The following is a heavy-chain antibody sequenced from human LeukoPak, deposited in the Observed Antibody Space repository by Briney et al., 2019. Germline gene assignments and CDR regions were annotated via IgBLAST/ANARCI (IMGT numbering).Heavy chain of an antibody. CDR1: GFTFSSYA. V-gene: IGHV3-23*01. J-gene: IGHJ5*02. D-gene: IGHD3-10*01. CDR3: AKTGGSGSYLNWFDP. Sequence: GGSLRLSCAASGFTFSSYAMSWVRQAPGKGLEWVSAISGSGGSTYYAGSVTGRFTISRDNSKITLYLQMNSLRAEDTAVYTCAKTGGSGSYLNWFDPWGQGTLVTVSS. CDR2: ISGSGGST.